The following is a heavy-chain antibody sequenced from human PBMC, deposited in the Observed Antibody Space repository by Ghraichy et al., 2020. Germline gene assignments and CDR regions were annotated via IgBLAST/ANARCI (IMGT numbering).Heavy chain of an antibody. J-gene: IGHJ4*02. D-gene: IGHD4-17*01. Sequence: SETLSLTCTVSGGSVSSGSYYWSWIRQPPGKGLEWIGYIYYSGSTNYNPSLKSRVTISVDTSKNQFSLKLSSVTAADTAVYYCARVRFETTVLYDYWGQGTLVTVSS. V-gene: IGHV4-61*01. CDR2: IYYSGST. CDR1: GGSVSSGSYY. CDR3: ARVRFETTVLYDY.